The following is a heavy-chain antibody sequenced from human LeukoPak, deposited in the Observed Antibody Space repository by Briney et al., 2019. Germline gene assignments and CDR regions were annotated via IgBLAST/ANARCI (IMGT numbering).Heavy chain of an antibody. J-gene: IGHJ4*02. D-gene: IGHD1-26*01. V-gene: IGHV3-23*01. CDR3: ASPKGGRYHEGFDY. CDR1: GFTLINHA. CDR2: ISDSGANT. Sequence: GGSLRLSCAASGFTLINHAMSWVRQVPGKGLEWVSAISDSGANTYFADSVEGRFTISRDNSKNTLYLQMNSLRAEDTAVYYCASPKGGRYHEGFDYWGQGTLVTVSS.